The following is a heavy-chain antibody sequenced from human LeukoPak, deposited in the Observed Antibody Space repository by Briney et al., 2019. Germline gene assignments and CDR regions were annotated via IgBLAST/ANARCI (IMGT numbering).Heavy chain of an antibody. D-gene: IGHD5-12*01. CDR1: GGSISSYY. CDR2: IYYSGST. Sequence: SETLSLTCTVSGGSISSYYWSWIRQPPGKGLEWDWYIYYSGSTNYNPSLKSRVTISVDTSKNQFSLELSSVTAADTAVYYCARGHILAPWAFDIWGQGTMVTVSS. V-gene: IGHV4-59*01. J-gene: IGHJ3*02. CDR3: ARGHILAPWAFDI.